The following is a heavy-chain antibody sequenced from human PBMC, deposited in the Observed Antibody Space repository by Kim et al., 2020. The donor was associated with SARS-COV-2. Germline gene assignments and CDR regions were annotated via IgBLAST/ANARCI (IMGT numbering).Heavy chain of an antibody. CDR3: ARGAGRTTWYPPDY. V-gene: IGHV1-8*01. CDR2: INPNTGNA. CDR1: GYTFTSYD. D-gene: IGHD6-13*01. Sequence: ASVKVSCKASGYTFTSYDINWVRQATGQGLEWVGRINPNTGNAAFAQKFQGRITMTRSTSISTAYMELSSLTSEDTAVYYCARGAGRTTWYPPDYWGQGT. J-gene: IGHJ4*02.